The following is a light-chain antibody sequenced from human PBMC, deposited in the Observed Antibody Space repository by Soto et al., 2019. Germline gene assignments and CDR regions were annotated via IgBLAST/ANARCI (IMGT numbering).Light chain of an antibody. V-gene: IGLV2-14*01. CDR2: EVS. Sequence: QSVLTQPASVSGSPGQSITISCTGTNSDVGRYNYVSWYQQQPGKAPKLMIYEVSNRPSGVSNRFSGSKSGNTASLTISGLQAEDEADYYCCSFAGTGTQYVFGTGTKVTVL. CDR1: NSDVGRYNY. CDR3: CSFAGTGTQYV. J-gene: IGLJ1*01.